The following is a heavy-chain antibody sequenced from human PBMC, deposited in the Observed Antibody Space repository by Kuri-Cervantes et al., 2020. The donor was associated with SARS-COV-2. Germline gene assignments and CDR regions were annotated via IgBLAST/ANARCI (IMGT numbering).Heavy chain of an antibody. CDR2: ISGSGGST. V-gene: IGHV3-23*01. Sequence: GGSLRLSCAASGFTFSSYAMSWVRQAPGKGLEWVSAISGSGGSTYYADSVKGRFTISRDNSKNSLYLQMNSPRAEDTAVYYCARSEAAWPVRYYYYYYGMDVWGQGTTVTVSS. CDR1: GFTFSSYA. CDR3: ARSEAAWPVRYYYYYYGMDV. D-gene: IGHD6-25*01. J-gene: IGHJ6*02.